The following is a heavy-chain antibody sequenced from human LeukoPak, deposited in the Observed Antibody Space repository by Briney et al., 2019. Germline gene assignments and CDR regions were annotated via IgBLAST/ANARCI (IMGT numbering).Heavy chain of an antibody. V-gene: IGHV4-39*07. Sequence: SETLSLTCTVSGASISSSRSYGAWIRQPPGKGLEWIASVSFGGDTYYNPSLKSRVTISVDTSKNMFSLRLTSVTAADTAVYYCARHGATRITLVQVYYFDYWGQGTLVTVSS. CDR3: ARHGATRITLVQVYYFDY. CDR2: VSFGGDT. J-gene: IGHJ4*02. D-gene: IGHD4/OR15-4a*01. CDR1: GASISSSRSY.